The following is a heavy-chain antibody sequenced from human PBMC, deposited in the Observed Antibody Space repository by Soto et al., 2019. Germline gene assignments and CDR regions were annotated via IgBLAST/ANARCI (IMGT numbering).Heavy chain of an antibody. Sequence: GGSLRLSCAASGFTFSSYWMSWVRQAPGKGLEWVANIKQDGSEKYYVDSVKGRFTISRDNAKNSLYLQMNSLRAEDTAVYYCARDGGGHCSSTSCYYLTPNYYYYYMDVWGKGTTVTVSS. J-gene: IGHJ6*03. CDR2: IKQDGSEK. V-gene: IGHV3-7*01. D-gene: IGHD2-2*01. CDR3: ARDGGGHCSSTSCYYLTPNYYYYYMDV. CDR1: GFTFSSYW.